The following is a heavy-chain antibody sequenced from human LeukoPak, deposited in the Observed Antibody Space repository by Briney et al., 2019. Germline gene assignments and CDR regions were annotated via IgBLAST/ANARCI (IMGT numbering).Heavy chain of an antibody. J-gene: IGHJ4*02. CDR2: ISWNSGSI. CDR1: GFTFDDYA. Sequence: GGSLRLSCAASGFTFDDYAMHWVRQAPGKGLEWVSGISWNSGSIGYADSVKGRFTISRDNAKNSLYLQMNSLRAEDTALYYCATRPEYSSSSLIYWGQGTLVTVSS. D-gene: IGHD6-6*01. V-gene: IGHV3-9*01. CDR3: ATRPEYSSSSLIY.